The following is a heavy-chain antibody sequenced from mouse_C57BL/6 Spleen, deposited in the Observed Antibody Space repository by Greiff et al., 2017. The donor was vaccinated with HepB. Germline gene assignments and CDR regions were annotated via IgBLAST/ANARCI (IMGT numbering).Heavy chain of an antibody. CDR2: ISSGSSTI. D-gene: IGHD1-1*01. CDR1: GFTFSDYG. V-gene: IGHV5-17*01. CDR3: ARDYYGSSLSYWYFDV. J-gene: IGHJ1*03. Sequence: DVKLVESGGGLVKPGGSLKLSCAASGFTFSDYGMHWVRQAPEKGLEWVAYISSGSSTIYYADTVKGRFTISRDNAKNTLFLQMTSLRSEDTAMYYCARDYYGSSLSYWYFDVWGTGTTVTVSS.